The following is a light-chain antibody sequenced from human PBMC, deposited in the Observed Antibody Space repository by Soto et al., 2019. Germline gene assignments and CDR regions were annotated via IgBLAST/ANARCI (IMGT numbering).Light chain of an antibody. V-gene: IGLV2-14*03. CDR2: DVS. CDR3: SSNTSARVRV. J-gene: IGLJ2*01. Sequence: QSVLTQPASVSGSPGQSITISCTGTSSDVGGYNYVSWYQQHPGRAPNLIIYDVSNRPSGVSDRFSGSKSGNTASLTISGLQAEDEDDYHCSSNTSARVRVFGGGTKLTVL. CDR1: SSDVGGYNY.